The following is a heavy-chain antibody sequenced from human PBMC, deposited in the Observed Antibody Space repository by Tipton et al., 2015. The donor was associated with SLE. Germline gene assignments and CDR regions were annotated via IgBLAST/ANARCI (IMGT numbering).Heavy chain of an antibody. D-gene: IGHD3-22*01. J-gene: IGHJ4*02. Sequence: SLRLSCAASGFTVSSNYMSWVRQAPGKGLEWVSVIYSGGSTYYADSVKGRFTISRHNSKNTLYLQMNSLRAEDTAVYYGASRASSGYYSFDYWGQGTLVTVSS. V-gene: IGHV3-53*04. CDR3: ASRASSGYYSFDY. CDR1: GFTVSSNY. CDR2: IYSGGST.